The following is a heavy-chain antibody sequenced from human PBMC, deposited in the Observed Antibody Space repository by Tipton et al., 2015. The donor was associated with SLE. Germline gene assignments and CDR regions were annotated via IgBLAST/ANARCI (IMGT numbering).Heavy chain of an antibody. CDR2: INPSVGST. D-gene: IGHD3-22*01. J-gene: IGHJ3*02. CDR3: ARVDMYYYDSSGSPGSAFDI. V-gene: IGHV1-46*01. Sequence: QVQLVQSGAEVKKPGASVKVSCKASGDTFTSHYMHWVRQAPGQGLEWMGIINPSVGSTMFAQKFEGRVTMTTDTSTSTTYMELRSLRSDDTAVYYCARVDMYYYDSSGSPGSAFDIWGPGTMVTVSS. CDR1: GDTFTSHY.